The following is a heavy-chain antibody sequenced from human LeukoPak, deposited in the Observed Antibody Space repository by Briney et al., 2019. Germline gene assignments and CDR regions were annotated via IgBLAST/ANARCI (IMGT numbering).Heavy chain of an antibody. CDR2: INHSGST. Sequence: SETLSLTCAVYGGSFSGYYWSWIRQPPGKGLEWIGEINHSGSTNYNPSLKSRVTISVDTSKNQFSLKLSSVTAADTAVYYCARRKAAAGDLFDYWGQGTLVTVSS. V-gene: IGHV4-34*01. J-gene: IGHJ4*02. D-gene: IGHD6-13*01. CDR3: ARRKAAAGDLFDY. CDR1: GGSFSGYY.